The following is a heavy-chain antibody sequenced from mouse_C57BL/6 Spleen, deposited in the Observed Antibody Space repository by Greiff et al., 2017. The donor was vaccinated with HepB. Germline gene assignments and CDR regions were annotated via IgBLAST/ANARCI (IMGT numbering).Heavy chain of an antibody. CDR3: ARAKEAWFAY. CDR1: GYTFTSYW. CDR2: IDPSDSYT. J-gene: IGHJ3*01. Sequence: VQLQQPGAELVRPGTSVKLSCKASGYTFTSYWMHWVKQRPGQGLEWIGVIDPSDSYTNYNQKFKGKATLTVDTSSSTAYMQLSSLTSEDSAVYYCARAKEAWFAYWGQGTLVTVSA. V-gene: IGHV1-59*01.